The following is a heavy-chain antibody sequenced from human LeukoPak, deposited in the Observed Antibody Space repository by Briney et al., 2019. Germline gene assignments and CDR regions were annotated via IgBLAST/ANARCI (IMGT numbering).Heavy chain of an antibody. V-gene: IGHV4-39*01. CDR1: GGSISSGEYY. D-gene: IGHD6-19*01. Sequence: SQTLSLTCTVSGGSISSGEYYWSWIRQPPGKGLESIGGMAYSGRTYYSPSLKSRVTISVDTSKNQFSLNLNSVTAADTGVYYCARRYSSAWFFDYWGQGTLVTVSS. CDR2: MAYSGRT. CDR3: ARRYSSAWFFDY. J-gene: IGHJ4*02.